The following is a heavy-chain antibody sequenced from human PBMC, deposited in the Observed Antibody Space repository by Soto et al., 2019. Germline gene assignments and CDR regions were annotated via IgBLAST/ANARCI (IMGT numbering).Heavy chain of an antibody. CDR3: ARLSRDGYNKDY. D-gene: IGHD5-12*01. Sequence: SETLSLTCAVYGGSFSGYYRSWIRQPPGKGLEWIGEINHSGSTNYNPSLKSRVTISVDTSKNQFSLKLSSVTAADTAVYYCARLSRDGYNKDYWGQGTLVTVSS. V-gene: IGHV4-34*01. CDR1: GGSFSGYY. J-gene: IGHJ4*02. CDR2: INHSGST.